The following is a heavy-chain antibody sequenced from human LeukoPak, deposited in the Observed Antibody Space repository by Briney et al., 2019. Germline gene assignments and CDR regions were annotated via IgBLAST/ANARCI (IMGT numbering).Heavy chain of an antibody. CDR3: ARGGPYCSGGSCYGNNWFDP. V-gene: IGHV1-2*02. CDR2: TNPNSGGT. J-gene: IGHJ5*02. Sequence: ASVKVSCKASGYTFTGYYMHWVRQPPGQGLEWMGWTNPNSGGTNYAQKFQGRVTMTRDTSISTAYMELSRLRSDDTAVYYCARGGPYCSGGSCYGNNWFDPWGQGTLVTVSS. D-gene: IGHD2-15*01. CDR1: GYTFTGYY.